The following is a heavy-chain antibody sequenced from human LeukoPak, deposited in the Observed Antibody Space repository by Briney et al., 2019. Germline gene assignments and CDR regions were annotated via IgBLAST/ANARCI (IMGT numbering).Heavy chain of an antibody. V-gene: IGHV3-7*03. Sequence: GGSLRLSCAVSGLTFSTYWMSWVRQAPGKGLEWVANIKKDGSEKNYVDSVKGRFTISRDNAKNSLYLQMNSLRAEDTAVYYCAREGAHCSGGSCYPGGMDVWGQGTTVTVSS. CDR3: AREGAHCSGGSCYPGGMDV. D-gene: IGHD2-15*01. CDR2: IKKDGSEK. CDR1: GLTFSTYW. J-gene: IGHJ6*02.